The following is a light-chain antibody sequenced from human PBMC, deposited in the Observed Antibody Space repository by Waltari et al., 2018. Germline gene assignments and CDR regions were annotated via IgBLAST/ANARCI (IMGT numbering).Light chain of an antibody. CDR2: EFS. CDR3: TSNAGTTGV. Sequence: QSALTQPPSASGSPVQSVTISFTGTRSDIGLNNYSTWYQQHPGKAPKLIIYEFSNRPSGVPDRFSGSKSGNTASLTVSGLQPEDEADYYCTSNAGTTGVFGSGTKVTVL. J-gene: IGLJ1*01. V-gene: IGLV2-8*01. CDR1: RSDIGLNNY.